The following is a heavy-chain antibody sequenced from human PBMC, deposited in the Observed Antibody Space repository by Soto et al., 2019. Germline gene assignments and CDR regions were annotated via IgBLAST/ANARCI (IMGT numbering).Heavy chain of an antibody. CDR2: IYYSGST. V-gene: IGHV4-59*01. D-gene: IGHD5-12*01. Sequence: SETLSLTCTVSGGSISSYYWSWIRQSPGKGLEWIGYIYYSGSTNYNPSLKSRVTISVDTSKNQFSLKLSSVTAADTAVYYCARDCCSGDSGCDHYYYYGMDVWGQGTTVTVS. J-gene: IGHJ6*02. CDR3: ARDCCSGDSGCDHYYYYGMDV. CDR1: GGSISSYY.